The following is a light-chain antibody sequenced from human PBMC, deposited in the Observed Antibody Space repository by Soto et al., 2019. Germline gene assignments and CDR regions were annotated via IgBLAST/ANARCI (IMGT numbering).Light chain of an antibody. J-gene: IGLJ3*02. CDR2: QYD. V-gene: IGLV3-1*01. Sequence: SYELTQPPSVSVSPGQTASITCSGDNLWAKYVHWYQQKSGQSPVLLIYQYDKRPSGIPERFSGSNSGNTATLTVSGTQAMDEADYYCQAWDTTTVVFGGGTKLTVL. CDR1: NLWAKY. CDR3: QAWDTTTVV.